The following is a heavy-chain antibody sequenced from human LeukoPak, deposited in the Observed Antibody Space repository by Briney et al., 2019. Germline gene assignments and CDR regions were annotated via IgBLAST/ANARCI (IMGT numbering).Heavy chain of an antibody. CDR2: TNPDSGAT. D-gene: IGHD2-15*01. CDR1: RHTFSAYY. Sequence: ASVKVSCKTSRHTFSAYYIHWVRQAPGQGLEWMGWTNPDSGATNYAENFQGRVTMTRDTSINTVYMALSSLRSNDTAVYYCVTRAGPAATRRTFDYWGQGSLVIVSS. V-gene: IGHV1-2*02. CDR3: VTRAGPAATRRTFDY. J-gene: IGHJ4*02.